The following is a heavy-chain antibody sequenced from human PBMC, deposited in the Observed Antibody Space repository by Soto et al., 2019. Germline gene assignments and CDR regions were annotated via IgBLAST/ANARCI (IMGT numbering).Heavy chain of an antibody. CDR2: ISAYNGNT. D-gene: IGHD3-22*01. V-gene: IGHV1-18*01. CDR3: ARNSKAVSPLTHQNWFDP. J-gene: IGHJ5*02. Sequence: QVQLVQSGAEVKKPGASVKVSCKASGYTFTSYGISWVRQAPGQGLEWMGWISAYNGNTNYAQKLQGRVTMTTDTSTSTAYMELRSLRSDDTAVYYCARNSKAVSPLTHQNWFDPWGQGTLVTVSS. CDR1: GYTFTSYG.